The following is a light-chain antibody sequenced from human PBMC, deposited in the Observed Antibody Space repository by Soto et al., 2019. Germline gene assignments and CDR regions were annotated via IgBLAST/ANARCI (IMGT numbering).Light chain of an antibody. CDR3: QQRSNWPPIT. CDR2: DAY. V-gene: IGKV3-11*01. CDR1: QSVSTY. J-gene: IGKJ5*01. Sequence: EIVLTQSPGTLSLSPGERATFSCRASQSVSTYLAWYQQKPGQAPRLLIYDAYNRATGIPARFSGSVSGTDFTLTISSLEPEDFAVYYCQQRSNWPPITFGQGTRLEIK.